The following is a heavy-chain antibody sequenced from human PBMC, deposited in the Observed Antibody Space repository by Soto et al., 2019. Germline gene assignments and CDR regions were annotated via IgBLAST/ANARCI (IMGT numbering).Heavy chain of an antibody. Sequence: GGSRRLPGVASGITFRSRAMSWVRQAPGEGLGWVSTTTDTDGDRKYAASVRGRFTISRDNSKSTLYLQVNSLSAEDTAGYYCARANFGVIFTYGMDVWGQGTTVTVSS. CDR3: ARANFGVIFTYGMDV. CDR2: TTDTDGDR. V-gene: IGHV3-23*01. J-gene: IGHJ6*02. D-gene: IGHD3-3*01. CDR1: GITFRSRA.